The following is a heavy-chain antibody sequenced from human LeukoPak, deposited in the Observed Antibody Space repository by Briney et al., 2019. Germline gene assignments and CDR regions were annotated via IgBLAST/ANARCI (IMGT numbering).Heavy chain of an antibody. CDR1: GCSITGYH. CDR3: ARRNDFDI. J-gene: IGHJ3*02. V-gene: IGHV4-4*08. Sequence: SETLSLTCTVSGCSITGYHWSWIRQPPGKGLEWIGYIYSSGSTEYKPSLRSRATISADTSKNQFSLKLTSVTAADTAIYYCARRNDFDIWGQGTMVTVSS. CDR2: IYSSGST.